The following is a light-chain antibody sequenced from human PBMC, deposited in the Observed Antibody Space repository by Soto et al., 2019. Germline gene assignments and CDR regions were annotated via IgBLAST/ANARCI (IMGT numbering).Light chain of an antibody. Sequence: QSALTQPPSVSAAPGQKVSISCSGSSSNVGKNFVSWYQHVPGKAPKLLIYDNQKRPSGIPDRFSASKSGTSATLDITGLQTGDEADYYCGTWDSSLTIGVIFGGGTQLTVL. CDR1: SSNVGKNF. V-gene: IGLV1-51*01. CDR3: GTWDSSLTIGVI. CDR2: DNQ. J-gene: IGLJ2*01.